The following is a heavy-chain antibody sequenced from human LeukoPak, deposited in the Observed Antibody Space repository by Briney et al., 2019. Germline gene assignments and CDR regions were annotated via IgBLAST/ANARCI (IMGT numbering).Heavy chain of an antibody. Sequence: PSETLSLTCTVSGGSISDFYWSWIRQPAGKGLEWIGRIYISGNTNYNPSLKSRATMSLDTSKNHFSLRLRSVTAADTAVYHCARNAGDYWGQGTLVTVSS. J-gene: IGHJ4*02. V-gene: IGHV4-4*07. D-gene: IGHD1-1*01. CDR1: GGSISDFY. CDR3: ARNAGDY. CDR2: IYISGNT.